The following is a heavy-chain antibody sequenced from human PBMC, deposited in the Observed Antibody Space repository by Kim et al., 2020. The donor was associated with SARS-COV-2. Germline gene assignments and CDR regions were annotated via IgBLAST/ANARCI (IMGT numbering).Heavy chain of an antibody. CDR2: IRSKAYGGTT. J-gene: IGHJ6*02. CDR3: TRDRDNYYYYGMDV. D-gene: IGHD3-9*01. Sequence: GGSLRLSCTASGFTFGDYAMSWVRQAPGKGLEWVGFIRSKAYGGTTEYAASVKGRFTISRDDSKSIAYLQMNSLKTEDTAVYYCTRDRDNYYYYGMDVWGQGTTVTVSS. V-gene: IGHV3-49*04. CDR1: GFTFGDYA.